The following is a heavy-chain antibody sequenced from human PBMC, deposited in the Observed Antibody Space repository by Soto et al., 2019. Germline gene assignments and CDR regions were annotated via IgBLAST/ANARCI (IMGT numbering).Heavy chain of an antibody. J-gene: IGHJ4*02. CDR2: INHSGST. Sequence: TLSLTCAVYGGSFSGYYWSWIRQPPGKGLEWIGEINHSGSTNYNPSLKSRVTISVDTSKNQFSLKLSSVTAADTAVYYCARGRVVRGVILTDYFDYWGQGTLVTVSS. CDR3: ARGRVVRGVILTDYFDY. CDR1: GGSFSGYY. D-gene: IGHD3-10*01. V-gene: IGHV4-34*01.